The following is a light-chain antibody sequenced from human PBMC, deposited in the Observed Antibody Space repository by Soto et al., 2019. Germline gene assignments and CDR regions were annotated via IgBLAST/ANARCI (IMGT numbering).Light chain of an antibody. V-gene: IGKV4-1*01. J-gene: IGKJ5*01. CDR2: WAS. CDR3: QQYSNTPVIP. Sequence: DIGMSQSGASLAVSLSERATINCKSSESVFSNSNNKKYLAWYQQKPGQPPKLPIYWASTRESGVPDRFSGSGSGTDFTLTISSLQAEDVAVYYCQQYSNTPVIPFGQGTRLEVK. CDR1: ESVFSNSNNKKY.